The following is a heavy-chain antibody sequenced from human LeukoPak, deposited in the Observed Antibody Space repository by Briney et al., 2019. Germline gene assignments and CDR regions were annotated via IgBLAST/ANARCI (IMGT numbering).Heavy chain of an antibody. CDR2: TYYSGST. J-gene: IGHJ3*02. V-gene: IGHV4-30-4*01. D-gene: IGHD2-15*01. CDR1: GGSISSGDYY. CDR3: ARAPGGCSGGSCYFEVDAFDI. Sequence: SQTLSLTCTVSGGSISSGDYYWSWIRQPPGKGLEWIGYTYYSGSTYYNPSLKSRVTISVDTSKNQFSLKLSSVTAADTAVYYCARAPGGCSGGSCYFEVDAFDIWGQGTMVTVSS.